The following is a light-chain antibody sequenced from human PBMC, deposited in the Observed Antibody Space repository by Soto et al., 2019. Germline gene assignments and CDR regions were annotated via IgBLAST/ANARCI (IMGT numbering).Light chain of an antibody. V-gene: IGLV2-23*01. CDR2: EDN. Sequence: QSALTQPASVSGSRGQSITISCTGTSRNIGGFNLVSWYQQHPGKAPKLMIYEDNKRPSGVSNRFSGSKSGNTASLTISGLQAEDEADYYCCSYAGSSTWVFGGGTQLTVL. CDR3: CSYAGSSTWV. J-gene: IGLJ3*02. CDR1: SRNIGGFNL.